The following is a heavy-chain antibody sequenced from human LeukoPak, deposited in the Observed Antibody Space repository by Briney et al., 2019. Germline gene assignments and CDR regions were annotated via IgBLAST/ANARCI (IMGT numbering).Heavy chain of an antibody. Sequence: GGSLRLSCAASGFTFSSYSMNWVRQAPGKGLEWVSSISSSSSYIYYADSVKGRFTISRDNAKNSLYLQMNSLRAEDTAVYYCATTLLIAAALDYWGQGTLVTVSS. CDR3: ATTLLIAAALDY. CDR1: GFTFSSYS. CDR2: ISSSSSYI. D-gene: IGHD6-13*01. J-gene: IGHJ4*02. V-gene: IGHV3-21*01.